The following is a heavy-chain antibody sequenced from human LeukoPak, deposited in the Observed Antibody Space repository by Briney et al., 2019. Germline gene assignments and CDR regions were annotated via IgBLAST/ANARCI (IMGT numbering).Heavy chain of an antibody. Sequence: SQTLSLTCTVSGAPISRGGYLWSWIRQYPAKGLEWIGCIYDSGITFYTPSLKSRVSISLDTSKNQFSLRVISVTAADTAVYFCARNTGIAAVGNPSYYFYYYMDVWGKGTTVTVSS. J-gene: IGHJ6*03. CDR1: GAPISRGGYL. CDR3: ARNTGIAAVGNPSYYFYYYMDV. D-gene: IGHD6-13*01. CDR2: IYDSGIT. V-gene: IGHV4-31*03.